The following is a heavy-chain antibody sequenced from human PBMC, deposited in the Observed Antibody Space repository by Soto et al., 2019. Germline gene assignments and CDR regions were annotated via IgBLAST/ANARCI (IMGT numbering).Heavy chain of an antibody. Sequence: SGKVSGKASGFTVTSSAMQWWRQARGQRLEWIGWIVVGSGNTNYAQKVQERVTITRDMSTSTAYMELSSLRSEDTAVYYCAAWVRGVTAAFDIWGQGTMVPVS. V-gene: IGHV1-58*02. D-gene: IGHD3-10*01. CDR3: AAWVRGVTAAFDI. CDR2: IVVGSGNT. CDR1: GFTVTSSA. J-gene: IGHJ3*02.